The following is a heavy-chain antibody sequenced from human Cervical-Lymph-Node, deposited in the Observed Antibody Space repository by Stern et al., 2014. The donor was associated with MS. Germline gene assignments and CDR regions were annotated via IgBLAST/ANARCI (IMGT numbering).Heavy chain of an antibody. J-gene: IGHJ4*02. D-gene: IGHD3-16*02. Sequence: EVQLVESGGGLVQPGGSLRLACAASGFTFNTYSINWVRQAPGRGLEWISYISPSASTIYYADSVKGRFTISRDNAKNSLYLQMSSLTDDDTAVYYCAREDVWASYQDYWGQGTLVTVSS. V-gene: IGHV3-48*02. CDR3: AREDVWASYQDY. CDR1: GFTFNTYS. CDR2: ISPSASTI.